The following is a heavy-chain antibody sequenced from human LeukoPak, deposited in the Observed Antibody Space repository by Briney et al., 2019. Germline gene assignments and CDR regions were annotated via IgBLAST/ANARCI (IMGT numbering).Heavy chain of an antibody. CDR1: RYSFTSYW. Sequence: GESLKISCKGSRYSFTSYWIGWVRQMPGKGLEWMGIIYPGDSDTRYSPSFQGQVTISADKSISTAYLQWSSLKASDTAMYYCPRHNYCSSTSCYFFDYWGQGTLVTVSS. CDR2: IYPGDSDT. D-gene: IGHD2-2*01. CDR3: PRHNYCSSTSCYFFDY. V-gene: IGHV5-51*01. J-gene: IGHJ4*02.